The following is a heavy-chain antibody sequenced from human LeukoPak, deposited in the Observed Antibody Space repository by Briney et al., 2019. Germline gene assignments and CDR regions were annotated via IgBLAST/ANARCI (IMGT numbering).Heavy chain of an antibody. J-gene: IGHJ4*02. CDR2: LYYSGGT. Sequence: PSETLSLTCTVSGGSISSSNYYWAWVRQPPGEGLEWIGSLYYSGGTYYNPPLKSRATISVDTSKYQFSLKLSSVTGTDTAVYYCANEYCSGATCYFGDWGQGTLVTVSS. D-gene: IGHD2-15*01. V-gene: IGHV4-39*01. CDR1: GGSISSSNYY. CDR3: ANEYCSGATCYFGD.